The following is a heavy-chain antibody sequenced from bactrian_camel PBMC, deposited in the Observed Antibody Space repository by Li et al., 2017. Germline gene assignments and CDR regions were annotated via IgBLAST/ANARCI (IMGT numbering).Heavy chain of an antibody. CDR3: ASETTAGTYPAYNY. Sequence: HVQLVESGGGLVQPGGSLRLSCVASGFGYKVYCMGWFRQVPGKEREGIAGIDSDGRRTYAESVEGRFTISRDNAKNTLYLQMNSLKAEDTAVYYCASETTAGTYPAYNYWGQGTQVTVS. CDR2: IDSDGRR. D-gene: IGHD5*01. CDR1: GFGYKVYC. V-gene: IGHV3S9*01. J-gene: IGHJ4*01.